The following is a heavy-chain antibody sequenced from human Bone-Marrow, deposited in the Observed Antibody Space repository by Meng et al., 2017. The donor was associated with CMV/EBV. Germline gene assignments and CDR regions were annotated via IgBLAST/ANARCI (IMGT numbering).Heavy chain of an antibody. CDR2: IKQDGSEK. J-gene: IGHJ4*02. CDR3: ARDAAPYYDFWSESSGGSIDY. V-gene: IGHV3-7*01. CDR1: GFTFSNYW. Sequence: GESLKISCAASGFTFSNYWMHWVRQAPGKGLEWVANIKQDGSEKYYVDSVKGRFTISRDNAKNSLYLQMNSLRAEDTAVYYCARDAAPYYDFWSESSGGSIDYWGQGTLVTVSS. D-gene: IGHD3-3*01.